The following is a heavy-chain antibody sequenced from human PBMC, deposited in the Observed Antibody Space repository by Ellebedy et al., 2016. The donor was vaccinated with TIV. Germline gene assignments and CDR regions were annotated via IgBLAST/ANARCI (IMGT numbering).Heavy chain of an antibody. CDR1: GFTFSSYG. CDR2: IWYDGSNK. CDR3: ARDPTQNRFNYDFWSGYYPSGLFDY. D-gene: IGHD3-3*01. J-gene: IGHJ4*02. V-gene: IGHV3-33*01. Sequence: GESLKISCAASGFTFSSYGMHWVRQAPGKGLEWVAVIWYDGSNKYYADSVKGRFTISRDNSKNTLYLQMNSLRAEDTAVYYCARDPTQNRFNYDFWSGYYPSGLFDYWGQGTLVTVSS.